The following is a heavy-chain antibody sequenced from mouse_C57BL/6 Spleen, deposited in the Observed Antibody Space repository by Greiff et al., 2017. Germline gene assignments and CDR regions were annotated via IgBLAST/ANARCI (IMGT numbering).Heavy chain of an antibody. CDR1: GYTFTSYT. J-gene: IGHJ2*01. CDR2: INPSSGYT. V-gene: IGHV1-4*01. Sequence: QVQLKESGAELARPGASVKMSCKASGYTFTSYTMHWVKQRPGQGLEWIGYINPSSGYTKYNQKFKDKATLTADKSSSTAYMQLSSLTSEDSAVYYCAREGYDGRPGDYWGQGTTLTVSS. CDR3: AREGYDGRPGDY. D-gene: IGHD2-2*01.